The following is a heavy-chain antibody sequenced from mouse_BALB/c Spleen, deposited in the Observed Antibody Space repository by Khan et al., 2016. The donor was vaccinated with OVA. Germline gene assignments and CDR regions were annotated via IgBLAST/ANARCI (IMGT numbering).Heavy chain of an antibody. CDR3: AREEALYYFDY. CDR2: IYPGTDNT. V-gene: IGHV1-76*01. J-gene: IGHJ2*01. D-gene: IGHD3-2*02. CDR1: GYIFTSYW. Sequence: VQLQESGAELVRPGASVKLSCTTSGYIFTSYWIYWVKQRSGQGLEWIARIYPGTDNTYYNEKLKDKVTLTADNSSSTAYMQLSSLKSEDSAVYFCAREEALYYFDYWGQGTTLTVSS.